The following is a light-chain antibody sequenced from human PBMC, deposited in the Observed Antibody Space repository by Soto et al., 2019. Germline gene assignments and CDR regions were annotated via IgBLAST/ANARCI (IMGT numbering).Light chain of an antibody. CDR2: DVR. CDR3: SSYTSSSTLL. V-gene: IGLV2-14*01. J-gene: IGLJ1*01. Sequence: QSALTQPASVSGSPGQSITISCTGTSSDVGGYNYVSWYQQHPGKAPKLMIYDVRNRPSGVSNRFSGSKSGNTASLTISGLQAEDEADYYCSSYTSSSTLLFGTGTKLTV. CDR1: SSDVGGYNY.